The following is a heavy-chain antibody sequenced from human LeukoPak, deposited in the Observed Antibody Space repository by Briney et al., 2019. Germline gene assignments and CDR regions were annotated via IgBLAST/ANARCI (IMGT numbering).Heavy chain of an antibody. CDR2: ISAYNGNT. D-gene: IGHD6-6*01. Sequence: ASVKVSCKASGYTFTSYGISWVRQAPGQGLECMGWISAYNGNTNYAQKLQGRVTMTTDTSTSTVYMELRSLRSDDTAVYYCARDPRIAARGRPFDYWGQGTLVTVSS. CDR3: ARDPRIAARGRPFDY. V-gene: IGHV1-18*01. J-gene: IGHJ4*02. CDR1: GYTFTSYG.